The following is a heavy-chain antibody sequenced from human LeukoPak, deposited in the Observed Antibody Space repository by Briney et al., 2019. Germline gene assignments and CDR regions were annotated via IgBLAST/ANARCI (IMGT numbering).Heavy chain of an antibody. D-gene: IGHD4-17*01. V-gene: IGHV3-21*01. Sequence: RRSLRLSCAASGFTSSSYTMNWVRQAPGKGLEWVSSISSSSTYIYYADSVKARFTISRDNAKNSLYLQMNSLRAEDTAVYYCARERTAVTAFDCWGQGTLVTVSS. CDR1: GFTSSSYT. CDR2: ISSSSTYI. CDR3: ARERTAVTAFDC. J-gene: IGHJ4*02.